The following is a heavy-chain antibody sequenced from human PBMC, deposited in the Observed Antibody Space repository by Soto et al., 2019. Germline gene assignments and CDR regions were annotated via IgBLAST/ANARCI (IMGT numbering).Heavy chain of an antibody. CDR3: ARDEQRDADPFDF. CDR1: GDTVSSNSAG. Sequence: PSQTLSLTCAISGDTVSSNSAGLNWIRQSPSRGLEWLGRTYYRSKWYNDYAVSVRSRITITSDTSKNQFSLHLNSVTPEDTAVYFCARDEQRDADPFDFWGQGTRVTVSS. J-gene: IGHJ4*02. V-gene: IGHV6-1*01. CDR2: TYYRSKWYN.